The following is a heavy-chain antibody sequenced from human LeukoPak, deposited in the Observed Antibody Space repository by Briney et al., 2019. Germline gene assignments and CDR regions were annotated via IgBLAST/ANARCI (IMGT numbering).Heavy chain of an antibody. CDR2: INPNSGDT. CDR3: ARVIGYCSSTSCFGYFDY. CDR1: GYTFTGYY. D-gene: IGHD2-2*01. V-gene: IGHV1-2*02. J-gene: IGHJ4*02. Sequence: ASVKVSCKASGYTFTGYYIHWVRQAPGQGLEWMGWINPNSGDTNYAQKFQGRVTMTRDTSISTAYMELSRLRSDDTAVYYCARVIGYCSSTSCFGYFDYWGQGTLVTVSS.